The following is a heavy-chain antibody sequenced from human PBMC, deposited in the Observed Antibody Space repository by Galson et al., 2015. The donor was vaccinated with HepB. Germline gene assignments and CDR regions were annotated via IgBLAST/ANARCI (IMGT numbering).Heavy chain of an antibody. V-gene: IGHV3-72*01. CDR2: TRNKANSYST. J-gene: IGHJ4*02. Sequence: CLRLSCAVSGFPFSDHYMDWVRQAPGKGLEWVGRTRNKANSYSTEYAASVKGRFTISRDDSKNSLYLQMNSLKTEDTAVYYCARGRDSFDYWGQGTLVTVSS. CDR3: ARGRDSFDY. CDR1: GFPFSDHY.